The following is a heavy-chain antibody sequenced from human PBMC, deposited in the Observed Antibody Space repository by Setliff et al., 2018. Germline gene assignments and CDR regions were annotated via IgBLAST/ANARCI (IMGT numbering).Heavy chain of an antibody. CDR1: GGTFSNYD. J-gene: IGHJ6*03. CDR3: ARERGDIVTTTSYYYYLDV. Sequence: SVKVSCKASGGTFSNYDISWVRQAPGQGLEWMGGIIPIFGATNYAQRFQGRVTITTDESTSTAYVELSSLRSEDTAVYYCARERGDIVTTTSYYYYLDVWGKGTTVTVSS. V-gene: IGHV1-69*05. CDR2: IIPIFGAT. D-gene: IGHD5-12*01.